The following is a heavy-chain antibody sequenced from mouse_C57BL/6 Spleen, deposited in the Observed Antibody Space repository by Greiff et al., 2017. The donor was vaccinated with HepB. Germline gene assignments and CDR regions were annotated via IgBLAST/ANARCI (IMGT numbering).Heavy chain of an antibody. J-gene: IGHJ4*01. V-gene: IGHV7-3*01. CDR2: IRNKANGYTT. Sequence: EVKLVESGGGLVQPGGSLSLSCAASGFTFTDYYMSWVRQPPGKALEWLGFIRNKANGYTTEYSASVKGRFTISRDNSQSILYLQMNALRAEDSATYYCASSIYYDYDYAMDYWGQGTSVTVSS. CDR3: ASSIYYDYDYAMDY. CDR1: GFTFTDYY. D-gene: IGHD2-4*01.